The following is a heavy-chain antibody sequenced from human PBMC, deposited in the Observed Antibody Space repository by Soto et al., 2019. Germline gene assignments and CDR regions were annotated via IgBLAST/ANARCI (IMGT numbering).Heavy chain of an antibody. CDR2: ISYDGSNT. J-gene: IGHJ4*02. CDR1: GFPFSSYA. CDR3: ARSRGGEGYNALDY. D-gene: IGHD3-16*01. V-gene: IGHV3-30-3*01. Sequence: QVQLVDSGGGVVQPGRSLRLSCAASGFPFSSYAIHWVRQAPGKGLEWVAFISYDGSNTYYADSVRGRFSVSRDNSNNTLDLQMNSLRAEDTAVYYCARSRGGEGYNALDYWGQGTLVTVSS.